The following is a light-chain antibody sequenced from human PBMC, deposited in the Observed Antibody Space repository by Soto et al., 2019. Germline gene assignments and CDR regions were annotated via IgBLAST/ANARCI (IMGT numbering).Light chain of an antibody. CDR3: QQYNNWWT. CDR1: QSVSSN. J-gene: IGKJ1*01. CDR2: GAS. V-gene: IGKV3-15*01. Sequence: EIVMTQSPATLSVSPGERATLSCRASQSVSSNLAWYQQKPGQAPRLLIYGASTRATGIPARFSGSGSGTEFTLTMRSLQSEDFAVYYCQQYNNWWTFGQGTKVDIK.